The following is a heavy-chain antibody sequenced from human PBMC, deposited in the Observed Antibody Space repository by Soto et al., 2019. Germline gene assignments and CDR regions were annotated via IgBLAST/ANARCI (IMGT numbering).Heavy chain of an antibody. CDR1: GFTFNTYG. Sequence: EGQLVESGGGLVKPGGSLRLSCAASGFTFNTYGMNWVRQAPGKGLEWVSSISSGSTYIYYADSVKGRFTISRDNAKNSLYLQMNSLRAEDTAVYYCARVLEGYYYGSGSFDYWGQGTLVTVSS. V-gene: IGHV3-21*01. CDR2: ISSGSTYI. CDR3: ARVLEGYYYGSGSFDY. J-gene: IGHJ4*02. D-gene: IGHD3-10*01.